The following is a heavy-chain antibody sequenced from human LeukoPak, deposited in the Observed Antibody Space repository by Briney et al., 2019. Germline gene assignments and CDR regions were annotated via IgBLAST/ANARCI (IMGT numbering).Heavy chain of an antibody. Sequence: GGSLRLPCAASGFTLSNYNMNWVRQAPGKGLEWVSYISSSGSTIYYADSVKGRFTISRDNAKNSLYLQMNSLRAEDTAVYYCAELGITMIGGVWGKGTTVTISS. CDR3: AELGITMIGGV. V-gene: IGHV3-48*04. CDR1: GFTLSNYN. D-gene: IGHD3-10*02. CDR2: ISSSGSTI. J-gene: IGHJ6*04.